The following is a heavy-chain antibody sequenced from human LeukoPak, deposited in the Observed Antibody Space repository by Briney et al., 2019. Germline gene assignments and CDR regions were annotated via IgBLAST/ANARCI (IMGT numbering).Heavy chain of an antibody. V-gene: IGHV2-5*02. CDR1: GFSLSTRGVG. CDR2: IYWDDDK. Sequence: SGPTLVNPPQTLTLTCTFSGFSLSTRGVGVAWIRQPPGKALEWLALIYWDDDKRYSPSLKSRLTISKDTSKNQVVVTITNMVPVDTATYYCARRRGNADAFDIWGQGTMVTVSS. J-gene: IGHJ3*02. CDR3: ARRRGNADAFDI.